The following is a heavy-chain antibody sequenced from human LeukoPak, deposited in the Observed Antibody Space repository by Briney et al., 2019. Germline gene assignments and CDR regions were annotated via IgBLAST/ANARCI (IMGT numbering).Heavy chain of an antibody. J-gene: IGHJ5*02. CDR1: GASISTDNYY. V-gene: IGHV4-39*01. CDR3: AFWSGYYSSWFDP. CDR2: IYYRGST. D-gene: IGHD3-3*01. Sequence: PSETLSLTCTVSGASISTDNYYWGWIRQPPGKGPEWIGSIYYRGSTYYNPSLKSRVTISVDTSKNQFSLKVTSVTAADAGVYYCAFWSGYYSSWFDPWGQGILVTVSS.